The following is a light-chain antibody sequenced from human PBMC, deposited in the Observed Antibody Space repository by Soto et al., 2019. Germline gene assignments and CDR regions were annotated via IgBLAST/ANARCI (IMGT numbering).Light chain of an antibody. CDR3: RQYSRSPSIP. Sequence: IMVEQSPGTLSLTTGERATLSCRASQSVVSSYLAWYQQKPGQAPRLLIYGASSRATGIPDRFSGSGSGTDFTLTISRLEPADFSVYYCRQYSRSPSIPFGQGTRLDIK. J-gene: IGKJ5*01. CDR1: QSVVSSY. CDR2: GAS. V-gene: IGKV3-20*01.